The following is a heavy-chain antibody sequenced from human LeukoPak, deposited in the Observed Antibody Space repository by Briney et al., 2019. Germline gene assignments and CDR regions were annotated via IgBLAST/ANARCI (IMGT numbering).Heavy chain of an antibody. J-gene: IGHJ6*03. CDR3: ARGVFGVAGYFYMDV. D-gene: IGHD3-3*01. V-gene: IGHV1-69*05. CDR2: VIPIFGTA. Sequence: SVKVSCKASGGSFSSYTIIWVRQAPGQGLEWMGGVIPIFGTANYAPKFQGRVTITTDESTTTAYMELNSLRSDDTAVYFCARGVFGVAGYFYMDVWGKGTTVTVSS. CDR1: GGSFSSYT.